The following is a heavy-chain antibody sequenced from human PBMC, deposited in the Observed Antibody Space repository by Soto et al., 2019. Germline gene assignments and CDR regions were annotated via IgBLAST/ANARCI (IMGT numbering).Heavy chain of an antibody. CDR3: VRVAGSASWYETDS. J-gene: IGHJ4*02. Sequence: SETLSLTCAVSGYSISSGYYWGWIRQPPGKGLEWLGTTYYGASSYYNPSLRSRITILLDASTNQLSLKLSSVTAADTAVYFCVRVAGSASWYETDSWGQGILVTVS. D-gene: IGHD6-13*01. CDR2: TYYGASS. CDR1: GYSISSGYY. V-gene: IGHV4-38-2*01.